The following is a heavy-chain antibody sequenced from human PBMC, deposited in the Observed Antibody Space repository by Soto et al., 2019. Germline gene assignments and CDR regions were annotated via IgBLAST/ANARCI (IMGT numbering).Heavy chain of an antibody. CDR3: ASAGSGTEWFDP. Sequence: QVQLVQSGAEVKKPGASVKVSCKASGYTFTSYDINWVRQATGQGLEWMGWMNPNSGNTGDAQKFQGRVTMTRNTSISTGYMELSSVRSEDTAVYYCASAGSGTEWFDPWGQGTLVTVSS. CDR2: MNPNSGNT. J-gene: IGHJ5*02. V-gene: IGHV1-8*01. CDR1: GYTFTSYD. D-gene: IGHD3-10*01.